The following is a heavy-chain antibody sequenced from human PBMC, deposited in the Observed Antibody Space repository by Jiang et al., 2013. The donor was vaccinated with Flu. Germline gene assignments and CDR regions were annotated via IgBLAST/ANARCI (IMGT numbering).Heavy chain of an antibody. V-gene: IGHV4-31*03. J-gene: IGHJ3*01. CDR2: IYYSGST. D-gene: IGHD6-13*01. CDR3: ATTQQLNAFDF. Sequence: GSGLVKPSQTLSLACTVSGGSTSSGGYYWSWIRQHPGKGLEWIGYIYYSGSTYYNPSLKSRVTISVDTSKNQFSLKLSSVTAADTAVYYCATTQQLNAFDFWGQGTMVTVSS. CDR1: GGSTSSGGYY.